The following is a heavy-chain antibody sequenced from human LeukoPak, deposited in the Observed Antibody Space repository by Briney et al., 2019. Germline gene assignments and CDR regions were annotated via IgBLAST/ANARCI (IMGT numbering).Heavy chain of an antibody. CDR3: ARGRRTVRGVRYYYYYMDV. CDR2: MNPNSGNT. V-gene: IGHV1-8*02. D-gene: IGHD3-10*01. Sequence: ASVKVSCKASGGTFSSYAISWVRQAPGQGLEWMGWMNPNSGNTGYAQKFQGRVTMTRNTSISTAYMELSSLRSEDTAVYYCARGRRTVRGVRYYYYYMDVWGKGTTVTISS. J-gene: IGHJ6*03. CDR1: GGTFSSYA.